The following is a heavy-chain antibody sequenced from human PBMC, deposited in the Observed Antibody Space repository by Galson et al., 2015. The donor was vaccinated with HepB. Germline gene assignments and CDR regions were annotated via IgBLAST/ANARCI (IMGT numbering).Heavy chain of an antibody. D-gene: IGHD3-22*01. J-gene: IGHJ4*02. CDR2: IIPILGIA. CDR1: GGTFSSYT. Sequence: SVKVSCKASGGTFSSYTISWVRQAPGQGLEWMGRIIPILGIANYAQKFQGRVTITADKSTSTAYMELSSLRSEDTAVYYCARVTHPSQPYDSSGYYEHWGQGTLVTVSS. CDR3: ARVTHPSQPYDSSGYYEH. V-gene: IGHV1-69*02.